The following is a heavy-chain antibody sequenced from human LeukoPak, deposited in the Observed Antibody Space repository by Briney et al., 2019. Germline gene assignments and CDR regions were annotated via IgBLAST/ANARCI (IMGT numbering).Heavy chain of an antibody. D-gene: IGHD6-19*01. V-gene: IGHV3-7*03. J-gene: IGHJ3*02. CDR2: IKQDGSEK. Sequence: GGSLRLSCAASGFTFSSYWMSWVRQAPGKGLEWVANIKQDGSEKYYVDSVKGRFTISRDNAKNSLYLQMNSLRAEDTALYYCARGSSGWYSSAFDIWGQGTMVTVSS. CDR3: ARGSSGWYSSAFDI. CDR1: GFTFSSYW.